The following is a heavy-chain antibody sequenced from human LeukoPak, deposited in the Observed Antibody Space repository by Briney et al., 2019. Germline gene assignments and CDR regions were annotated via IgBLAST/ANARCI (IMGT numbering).Heavy chain of an antibody. J-gene: IGHJ4*02. D-gene: IGHD3-22*01. CDR3: ARDRKEDYDSSAYSRLFDY. CDR1: GHTFTSYG. CDR2: ISAYNGNT. Sequence: GASVKVSCKASGHTFTSYGISWVRQAPGQGLEWMGWISAYNGNTNYAQKLQGRVTMTTDTSTSTAYMELRSLRSDDTAVYYCARDRKEDYDSSAYSRLFDYWGQGTLVTVSS. V-gene: IGHV1-18*01.